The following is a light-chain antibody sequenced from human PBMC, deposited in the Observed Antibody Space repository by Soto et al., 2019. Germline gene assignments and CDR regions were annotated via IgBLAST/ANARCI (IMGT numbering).Light chain of an antibody. J-gene: IGKJ1*01. Sequence: ELVLTQSPCTLSLSPGDRATLSCRARQSVSSAYLAWYQHNPGQPPTLLIYAASSRVTGIPDRFSGSGSGTDFTLTISRLSPEDFAVYYCQQYGSSSTWTFGQGTKVEIK. CDR2: AAS. CDR1: QSVSSAY. V-gene: IGKV3-20*01. CDR3: QQYGSSSTWT.